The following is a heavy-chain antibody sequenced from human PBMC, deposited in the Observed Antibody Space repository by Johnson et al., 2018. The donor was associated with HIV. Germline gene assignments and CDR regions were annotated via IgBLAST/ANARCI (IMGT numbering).Heavy chain of an antibody. CDR3: AKDRGNWDAFAI. D-gene: IGHD3-10*01. CDR2: IKSKTDGGTT. CDR1: GFTFSSYW. J-gene: IGHJ3*02. V-gene: IGHV3-15*01. Sequence: VQLVESGGGVVRPGGSLRLSCAASGFTFSSYWMSWVRQAPGKGLEWVGRIKSKTDGGTTDYAAPVKGRFTISRDDSKNTLYLQMNSLRAEETAVYYCAKDRGNWDAFAIWGQGTMVIVSS.